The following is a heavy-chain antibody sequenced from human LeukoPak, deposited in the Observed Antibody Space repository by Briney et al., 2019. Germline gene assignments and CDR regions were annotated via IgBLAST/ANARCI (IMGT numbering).Heavy chain of an antibody. D-gene: IGHD2-2*01. CDR1: GYSISSGYY. V-gene: IGHV4-38-2*02. CDR2: IYHSGST. Sequence: SETLSLTCTVSGYSISSGYYWGWIRQPPGQGLEWIGSIYHSGSTYYNPSLKSRVTISVDTSKNQFFLKLSSVTAADTAVYYCARDIVVVPAAINDAFDIWGQGTMVTVSS. J-gene: IGHJ3*02. CDR3: ARDIVVVPAAINDAFDI.